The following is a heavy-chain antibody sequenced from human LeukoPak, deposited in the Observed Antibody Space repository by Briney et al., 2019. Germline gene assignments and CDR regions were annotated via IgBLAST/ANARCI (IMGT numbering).Heavy chain of an antibody. J-gene: IGHJ4*02. D-gene: IGHD2-2*01. CDR1: GFTFDDYA. CDR2: ISWNSGSI. CDR3: AKEGEGYCSSTSCYSDY. V-gene: IGHV3-9*01. Sequence: GGSLRLSCAASGFTFDDYAMHWVRQAPGKGLEWVSGISWNSGSIGYADSVKGRFTISRDNAKNSLYLQMNSLRAEDTAVYYCAKEGEGYCSSTSCYSDYWGQGTLVTVSS.